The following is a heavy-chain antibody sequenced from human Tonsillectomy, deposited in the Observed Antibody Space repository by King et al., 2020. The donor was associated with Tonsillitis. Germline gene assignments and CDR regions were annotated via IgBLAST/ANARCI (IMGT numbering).Heavy chain of an antibody. CDR1: RFTFDDYA. V-gene: IGHV3-9*01. Sequence: VQLVESGGDLVQPGRSLRLSCAASRFTFDDYAMHWVRQAPGKGLEWVSVISWNSGSIGYADSVKGRFTISRDNAKNSLFLQMNSLRAEDTALYYCAKDIVVVPAAQGGYFDYWGQGTLVTVSS. CDR3: AKDIVVVPAAQGGYFDY. J-gene: IGHJ4*02. CDR2: ISWNSGSI. D-gene: IGHD2-2*01.